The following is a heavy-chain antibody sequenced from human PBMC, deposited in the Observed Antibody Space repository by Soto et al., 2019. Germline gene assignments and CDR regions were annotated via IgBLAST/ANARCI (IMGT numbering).Heavy chain of an antibody. CDR3: ARKTLT. CDR1: GCSISSRDYY. Sequence: QVQLQESGPGLVKPSQTRSRTCTVSGCSISSRDYYWSWIRQHPGKGMEWIGYIYYSGSTYSNPSLKGRVTISVDTSKIQYSLQLSSVTAEDTAVYYCARKTLTWGPGTLVTVSS. J-gene: IGHJ4*02. V-gene: IGHV4-31*03. CDR2: IYYSGST.